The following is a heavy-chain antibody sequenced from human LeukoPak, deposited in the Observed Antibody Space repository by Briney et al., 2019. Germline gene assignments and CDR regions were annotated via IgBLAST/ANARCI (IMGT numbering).Heavy chain of an antibody. V-gene: IGHV3-23*01. CDR1: GFIFNNYG. CDR3: ATGSSGYFFDL. Sequence: PGGSLRLSCAASGFIFNNYGLVWVRQAPGKGLEWVSAISNDGGGTTYADFVKGRFSVSRDNSKNTLFLQMNSLRAEDTALYYCATGSSGYFFDLWGQGTLVTVSS. J-gene: IGHJ4*02. CDR2: ISNDGGGT. D-gene: IGHD3-22*01.